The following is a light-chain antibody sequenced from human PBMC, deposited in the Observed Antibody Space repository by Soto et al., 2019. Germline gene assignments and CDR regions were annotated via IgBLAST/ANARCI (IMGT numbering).Light chain of an antibody. CDR1: QSISSF. CDR2: AAS. CDR3: QQSYSTPPRYT. Sequence: DIQMTQSPSSLSASVGDRVTITCRASQSISSFLNWYQQKPGEAPKVLIYAASRLESGVPSRFSGSGSGTDFTLTISSLQPEDYATYYCQQSYSTPPRYTFGQGTKVDIK. V-gene: IGKV1-39*01. J-gene: IGKJ2*01.